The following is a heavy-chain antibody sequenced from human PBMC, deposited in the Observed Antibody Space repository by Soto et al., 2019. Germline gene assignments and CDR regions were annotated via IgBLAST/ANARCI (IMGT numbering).Heavy chain of an antibody. CDR1: GGSISSGGYY. V-gene: IGHV4-31*03. J-gene: IGHJ4*02. CDR2: IYYSGST. CDR3: ARAPDCTNGVCYDY. Sequence: PSETLSLTCTVSGGSISSGGYYWSWIRQHPGKGLEWIGYIYYSGSTYYNPSLKSRVTISVDTSKNQFSLKLSSVTAADTAVYYCARAPDCTNGVCYDYWGQGTLVTVSS. D-gene: IGHD2-8*01.